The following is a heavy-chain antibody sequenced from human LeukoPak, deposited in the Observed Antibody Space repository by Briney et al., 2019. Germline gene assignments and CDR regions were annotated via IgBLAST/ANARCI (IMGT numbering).Heavy chain of an antibody. V-gene: IGHV1-69*01. J-gene: IGHJ3*02. CDR1: GGTFSSYA. D-gene: IGHD3-10*01. CDR3: ARDFPSATLTWLKGPQIAFDI. CDR2: IIPIFGTA. Sequence: GSSVKVSCKASGGTFSSYAISWVRQAPGQGLEWMGGIIPIFGTANYAQKFQGRVTITADESTSTAYMELSSLRSEDTAVYYCARDFPSATLTWLKGPQIAFDIWGQGTMVTVSS.